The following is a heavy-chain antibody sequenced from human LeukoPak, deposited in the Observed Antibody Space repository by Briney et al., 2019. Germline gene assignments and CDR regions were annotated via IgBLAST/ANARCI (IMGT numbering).Heavy chain of an antibody. CDR3: ARPRLVAAFSWFDP. J-gene: IGHJ5*02. D-gene: IGHD2-15*01. CDR2: IYYSGST. Sequence: SETLSLTCTVSGGSISSSSYYWGWIRQPPGKGLEWIGSIYYSGSTYYNPSLKSRVTISVDTSKNQFSLKLSSVTAADTAVYYCARPRLVAAFSWFDPWGQGTLVTVSS. CDR1: GGSISSSSYY. V-gene: IGHV4-39*01.